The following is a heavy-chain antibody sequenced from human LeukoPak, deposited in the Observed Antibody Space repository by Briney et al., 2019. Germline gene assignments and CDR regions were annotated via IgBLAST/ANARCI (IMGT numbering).Heavy chain of an antibody. J-gene: IGHJ4*02. V-gene: IGHV3-30*03. CDR1: GLTFSSYG. CDR2: ISYDGSNK. Sequence: GRSLRLSCAASGLTFSSYGMHWVRQAPGKGLEWVAVISYDGSNKYYADSVKGRFTISRDNSKNTLYLQMNSLRAEDTAVYYCASIAVAGKGVYWGQGTLVTVSS. CDR3: ASIAVAGKGVY. D-gene: IGHD6-19*01.